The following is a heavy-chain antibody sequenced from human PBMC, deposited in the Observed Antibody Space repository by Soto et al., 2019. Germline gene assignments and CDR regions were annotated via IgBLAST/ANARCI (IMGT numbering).Heavy chain of an antibody. CDR2: ISGSGGST. CDR1: GFTFSSYA. D-gene: IGHD6-6*01. V-gene: IGHV3-23*01. J-gene: IGHJ5*02. Sequence: VGSLRLSCAASGFTFSSYAMSWVRQAPGKGLEWVSAISGSGGSTYYADSVKGRFTISRDNSKNTLYLQMNSLRAEDTAVYYCAKDRLGSSWFDPWGQGTLVTVSS. CDR3: AKDRLGSSWFDP.